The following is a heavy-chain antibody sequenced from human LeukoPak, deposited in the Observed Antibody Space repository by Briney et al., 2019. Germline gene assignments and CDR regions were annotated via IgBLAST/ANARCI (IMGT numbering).Heavy chain of an antibody. V-gene: IGHV1-69*13. J-gene: IGHJ6*02. CDR1: GGTFSSYA. CDR2: IIPIFGTA. Sequence: SVKVSCKASGGTFSSYAISWVRQAPGQGLEWMGGIIPIFGTANYAQKFQGRVTITADESTSTAYMELSSLRSEDTAVYYCARDGAGFGYYYYGMDVWGQGTTVTVSS. D-gene: IGHD1-26*01. CDR3: ARDGAGFGYYYYGMDV.